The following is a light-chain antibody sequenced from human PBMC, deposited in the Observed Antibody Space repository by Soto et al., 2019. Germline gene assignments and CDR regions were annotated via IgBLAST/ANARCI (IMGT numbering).Light chain of an antibody. J-gene: IGKJ5*01. CDR3: QQYGVSPRT. CDR1: RSLHSSQ. CDR2: DAF. V-gene: IGKV3-20*01. Sequence: DILLTQSPSTLSSSLGESATLSCRASRSLHSSQLAWYQQKVGRAPRLLIHDAFMRATGIPDRFSGSGSGTDFTLTIARLEPEDFAVYYCQQYGVSPRTFGQGTRLEIK.